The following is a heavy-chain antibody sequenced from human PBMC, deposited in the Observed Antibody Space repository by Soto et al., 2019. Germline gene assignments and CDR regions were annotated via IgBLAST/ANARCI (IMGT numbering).Heavy chain of an antibody. CDR3: ARVGAAIFLEWLPSSFVYFDY. CDR2: IKQDGSEK. Sequence: EVQLVESGGGLVQPGGSLRLSCAASGFTFSSYWMSWVRQAPGKGLEWVANIKQDGSEKYYVDSVKGRFTISRDNAKNSLYLQMNSLRAEDTAVYYCARVGAAIFLEWLPSSFVYFDYWGQGTLVTVSS. D-gene: IGHD3-3*01. V-gene: IGHV3-7*04. CDR1: GFTFSSYW. J-gene: IGHJ4*02.